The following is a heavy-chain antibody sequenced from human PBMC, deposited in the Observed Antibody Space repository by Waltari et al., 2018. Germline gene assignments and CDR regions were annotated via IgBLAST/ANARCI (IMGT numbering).Heavy chain of an antibody. J-gene: IGHJ4*02. CDR2: ATCIGTGT. D-gene: IGHD1-26*01. CDR3: AKDSAVASVNYFDY. Sequence: EVQLLESGGGLVQPGGSLRLSCAASGFTFTSYALSWVRQAPGKGRGGVSGATCIGTGTYYSQSGKGRFTISRDNSRNTIYLQMHSLRAEDTALYYCAKDSAVASVNYFDYWGQGTFVTVSS. CDR1: GFTFTSYA. V-gene: IGHV3-23*01.